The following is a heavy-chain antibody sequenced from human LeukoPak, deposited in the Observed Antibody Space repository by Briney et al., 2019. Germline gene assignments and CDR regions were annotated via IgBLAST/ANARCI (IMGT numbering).Heavy chain of an antibody. V-gene: IGHV3-21*01. CDR3: ARLHQHDSSVFRPFDY. CDR1: GFTFSSYS. CDR2: ISSSSSYI. J-gene: IGHJ4*02. D-gene: IGHD3-22*01. Sequence: GGSLRLSCAASGFTFSSYSMNWVRQAPGKGLEWVSSISSSSSYIYYADSVKGRFTISRDNSKNSLYLQMNSLRAEDTAVYYCARLHQHDSSVFRPFDYWGQGTLVTVSS.